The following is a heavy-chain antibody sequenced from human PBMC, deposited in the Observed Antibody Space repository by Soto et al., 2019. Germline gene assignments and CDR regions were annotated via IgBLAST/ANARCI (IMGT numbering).Heavy chain of an antibody. CDR3: AMWRLTEHWLADTYFKY. J-gene: IGHJ4*02. V-gene: IGHV3-30*03. CDR2: ISYDGSNE. CDR1: GFTFSSYG. Sequence: QVQLVESGGGVVQPGRSLRLSCAASGFTFSSYGMHWVRQAPGKGLEWVATISYDGSNEYYADSVKGRFAISRDNSPNTLFLQMSSLRGQDTAVYFCAMWRLTEHWLADTYFKYWGQGTMVTVSS. D-gene: IGHD6-19*01.